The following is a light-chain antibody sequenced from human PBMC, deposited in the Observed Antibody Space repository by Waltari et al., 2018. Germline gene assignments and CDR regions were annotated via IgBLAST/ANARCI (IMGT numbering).Light chain of an antibody. CDR3: HQYNTFSGS. J-gene: IGKJ1*01. CDR2: DAS. Sequence: DIQMTPSPSTLSASVGDIVTITCRASQTINNWLAWYQLKPGKAPKLLIYDASTLHSGVPSRFSGSRSETQFTLTISSLQPDDFATYFCHQYNTFSGSFGQGTKVEAK. CDR1: QTINNW. V-gene: IGKV1-5*03.